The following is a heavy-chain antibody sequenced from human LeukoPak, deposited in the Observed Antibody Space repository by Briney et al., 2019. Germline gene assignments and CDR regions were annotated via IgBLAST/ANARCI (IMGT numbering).Heavy chain of an antibody. CDR3: AREDIAAAGEFDY. Sequence: ASETLSLTCSVSGGSISSYYWSWIRQPPGKGLEWIGHIYYSGSTNYNPSLRSRVTISVDTSKNQFSLKLSSMTAADTAVYYCAREDIAAAGEFDYWGQGTLVTVSS. J-gene: IGHJ4*02. V-gene: IGHV4-59*12. CDR1: GGSISSYY. CDR2: IYYSGST. D-gene: IGHD6-13*01.